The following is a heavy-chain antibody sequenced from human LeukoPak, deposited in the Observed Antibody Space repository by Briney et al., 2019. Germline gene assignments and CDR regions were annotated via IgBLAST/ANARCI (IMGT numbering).Heavy chain of an antibody. CDR2: INHSGST. CDR3: ARFYYDRGN. CDR1: GGSFSGYY. V-gene: IGHV4-34*01. Sequence: SETLSLTCAVYGGSFSGYYWSWICQPPGKGLEWIGEINHSGSTNYNPSLKSRVTISVDTSKNQFSLKLSSVTAADTAVYYCARFYYDRGNWGQGTLVTVSS. D-gene: IGHD3-22*01. J-gene: IGHJ4*02.